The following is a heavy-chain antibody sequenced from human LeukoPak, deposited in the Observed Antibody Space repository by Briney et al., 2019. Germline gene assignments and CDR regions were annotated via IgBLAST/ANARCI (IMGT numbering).Heavy chain of an antibody. CDR3: ARDKSRTYGSADAFDI. J-gene: IGHJ3*02. CDR2: IYTSGST. Sequence: SETLSLTCTVSGGSISSYYWSWIRQPAGKGLEWIGRIYTSGSTNYNPSLKSRVTMSVDTSKNQFSLKPSSVTAADTAVYYCARDKSRTYGSADAFDIWGQGTMVTVSS. CDR1: GGSISSYY. V-gene: IGHV4-4*07. D-gene: IGHD3-10*01.